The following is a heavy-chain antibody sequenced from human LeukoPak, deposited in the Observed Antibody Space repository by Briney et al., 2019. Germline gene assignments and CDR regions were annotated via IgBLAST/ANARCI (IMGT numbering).Heavy chain of an antibody. CDR1: GYNFPIYW. CDR3: ARHVSLYSDFDD. J-gene: IGHJ4*02. D-gene: IGHD4-11*01. V-gene: IGHV5-51*01. CDR2: IDPGDNDT. Sequence: GESLKISCKDSGYNFPIYWIAWVRQMRGKGLERVGMIDPGDNDTRYRPSFQGQVTISATKSSSTSYVLWTSLSAYETARYCAARHVSLYSDFDDWGQGTPVTVSS.